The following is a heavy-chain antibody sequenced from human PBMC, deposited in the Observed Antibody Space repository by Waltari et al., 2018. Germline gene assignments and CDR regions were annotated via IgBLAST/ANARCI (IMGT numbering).Heavy chain of an antibody. V-gene: IGHV4-39*07. J-gene: IGHJ4*02. CDR2: IYYSGST. Sequence: QLQLQESGPGLVKPSETLSLTCTVSGGSISSSSYYWGWIRQPPGKGLEWIGSIYYSGSTYYNPSLKSRVTISVDTSKNQFSLKLSSVTAADTAVYYCARGPLPAQFDYWGQGTLVTVSS. CDR1: GGSISSSSYY. CDR3: ARGPLPAQFDY. D-gene: IGHD2-2*01.